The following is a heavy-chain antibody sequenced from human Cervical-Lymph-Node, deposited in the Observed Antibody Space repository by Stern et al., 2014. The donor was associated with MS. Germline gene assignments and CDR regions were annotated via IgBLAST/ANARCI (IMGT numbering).Heavy chain of an antibody. D-gene: IGHD2-8*01. CDR1: GFTFSSYG. CDR2: ISYDGNHK. V-gene: IGHV3-30*03. CDR3: ARDYEDTSMLFDH. J-gene: IGHJ4*02. Sequence: VQLLESGGAVVQPGRSLRLSCAASGFTFSSYGMHWVRQAPGKGLEWVEVISYDGNHKYYAASVKGRFTISRDNSKNTLHLQMNSVTPDDTAIYYCARDYEDTSMLFDHWGQGTLVTVSP.